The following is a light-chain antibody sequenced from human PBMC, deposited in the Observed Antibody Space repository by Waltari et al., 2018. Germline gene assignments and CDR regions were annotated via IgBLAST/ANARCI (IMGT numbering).Light chain of an antibody. V-gene: IGKV1-5*03. CDR2: KAS. Sequence: DIQMTQSPSTLSASVGDRVTITCRASQTISSWLAWYQQKPGKAPKLLIYKASSLQSGVPSRCSGRGSGTEFTLTITSLQPDDFATYYCQQYHTYWTFDQGTKVEIK. J-gene: IGKJ1*01. CDR3: QQYHTYWT. CDR1: QTISSW.